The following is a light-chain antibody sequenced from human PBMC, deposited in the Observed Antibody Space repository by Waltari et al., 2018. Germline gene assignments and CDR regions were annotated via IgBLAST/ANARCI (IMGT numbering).Light chain of an antibody. Sequence: QSVLTQPPSASGNPGQRVTISCSGTYSNMGSHSANWFQHLPGTAPKLLIRSIPERPSGVPGRFSGSKSGTSASLAISGLQSEDEGDYYCALWDDSLNGVVFGGGTKLTVL. CDR1: YSNMGSHS. J-gene: IGLJ2*01. V-gene: IGLV1-44*01. CDR3: ALWDDSLNGVV. CDR2: SIP.